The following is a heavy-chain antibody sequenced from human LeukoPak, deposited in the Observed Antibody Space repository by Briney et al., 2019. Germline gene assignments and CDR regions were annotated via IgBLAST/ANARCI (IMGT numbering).Heavy chain of an antibody. D-gene: IGHD3-16*02. J-gene: IGHJ4*02. Sequence: ASVKVSCKTSGYPFSDYYIHWIRQASGQGLGSMGWINPKNGDTKYAQRSQGRLTISMDTSIGTVYMELSSLRYDDTAVYYCARLSVLWGQGTLVTVSS. CDR1: GYPFSDYY. CDR3: ARLSVL. CDR2: INPKNGDT. V-gene: IGHV1-2*02.